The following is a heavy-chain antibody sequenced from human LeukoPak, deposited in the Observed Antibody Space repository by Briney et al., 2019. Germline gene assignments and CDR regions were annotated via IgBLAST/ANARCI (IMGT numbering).Heavy chain of an antibody. V-gene: IGHV3-30*03. CDR3: ARDRYGAHDY. D-gene: IGHD3-16*01. CDR1: GFTFSSYG. CDR2: VSFDGSNK. J-gene: IGHJ4*02. Sequence: GGSLRLSCAASGFTFSSYGMHWVRQAPGKGLEWVAVVSFDGSNKYYADSVRGRFTISGDYAKNTLYLQMNSLRAEDTAVYYCARDRYGAHDYWGQGTLVTVSP.